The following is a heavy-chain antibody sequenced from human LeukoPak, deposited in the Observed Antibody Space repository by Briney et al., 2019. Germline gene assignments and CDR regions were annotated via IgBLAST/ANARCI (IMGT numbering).Heavy chain of an antibody. J-gene: IGHJ3*02. CDR2: ISAYNGNT. Sequence: ASVKVSCKASGYTFTSYGISWVRQAPGQGLEWMGWISAYNGNTNYAQKLQGRVTMTTDTSTSTAYMELRSLRSDDTAVYYCARAGSVGYYDSPEDDPFDIWGQGTMVTVPS. V-gene: IGHV1-18*01. D-gene: IGHD3-22*01. CDR3: ARAGSVGYYDSPEDDPFDI. CDR1: GYTFTSYG.